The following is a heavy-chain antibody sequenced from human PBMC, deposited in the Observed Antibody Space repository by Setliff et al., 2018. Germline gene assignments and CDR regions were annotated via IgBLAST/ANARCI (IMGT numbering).Heavy chain of an antibody. J-gene: IGHJ3*02. CDR1: GDSISSSSYY. V-gene: IGHV4-39*07. Sequence: SETLSLTCTVSGDSISSSSYYWGWIRQPPGRGLEWIGSISNSGGTYYNPSLKSRVTMSVDASKNQFSLKLSSVTAADTAAYYCARDYYDSRGSYAFDIWGQGTVVTVSS. D-gene: IGHD3-22*01. CDR3: ARDYYDSRGSYAFDI. CDR2: ISNSGGT.